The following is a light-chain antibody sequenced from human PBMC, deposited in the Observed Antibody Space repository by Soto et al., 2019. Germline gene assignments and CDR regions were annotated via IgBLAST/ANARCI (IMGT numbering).Light chain of an antibody. CDR3: QQLHGYPIT. CDR1: QGIDTS. CDR2: APS. J-gene: IGKJ5*01. V-gene: IGKV1-9*01. Sequence: ILLTQSPSSLSASVGDRVTITCRASQGIDTSLAWYQQKPGKAPKLLIYAPSNFQSGVPSRFSGSGSGTHFTLTISSLQPEDFATYYCQQLHGYPITFGQGTRREI.